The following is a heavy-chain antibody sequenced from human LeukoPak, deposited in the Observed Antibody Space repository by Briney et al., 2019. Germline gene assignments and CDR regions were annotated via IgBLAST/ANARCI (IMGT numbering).Heavy chain of an antibody. D-gene: IGHD6-13*01. J-gene: IGHJ5*02. V-gene: IGHV1-46*01. CDR2: INPSGGST. CDR3: ARDKSVSAGTRNWFDP. CDR1: GYTFTSYY. Sequence: GASVKVSCKASGYTFTSYYMHWVRQAPGQGLEWMGIINPSGGSTSYVQKFQGRVTMTRDMSTSTVYMELSSLRSEDTAVYYCARDKSVSAGTRNWFDPWGQGTLVTVSS.